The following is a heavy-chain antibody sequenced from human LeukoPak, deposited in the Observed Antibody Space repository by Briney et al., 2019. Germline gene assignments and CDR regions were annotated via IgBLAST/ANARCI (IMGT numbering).Heavy chain of an antibody. D-gene: IGHD3-3*01. CDR1: GGSFSGYY. CDR2: INHSGST. V-gene: IGHV4-34*01. J-gene: IGHJ5*02. Sequence: SETLSLTCAVYGGSFSGYYWSWIRQPPGKGLEWIGEINHSGSTYYNPSLKSRVTISVDTSKNQFSLKLISVTAADTAVYYCVRHGTPWGFGVVFDPWGQGSLVTVSS. CDR3: VRHGTPWGFGVVFDP.